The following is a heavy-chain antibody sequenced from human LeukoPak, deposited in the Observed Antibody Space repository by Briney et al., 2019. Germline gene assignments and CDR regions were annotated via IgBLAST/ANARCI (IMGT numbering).Heavy chain of an antibody. Sequence: GGSLRLSCAASGFTFTSYWMHWVRQAPGKGLVWVSRVNSDGSSTTHADSVKGRFTISRDNAKNTLYLQMNSLRAEDTAVYYCARGRYYGMDVWGQGTTVTVSS. CDR3: ARGRYYGMDV. V-gene: IGHV3-74*01. CDR2: VNSDGSST. CDR1: GFTFTSYW. J-gene: IGHJ6*02.